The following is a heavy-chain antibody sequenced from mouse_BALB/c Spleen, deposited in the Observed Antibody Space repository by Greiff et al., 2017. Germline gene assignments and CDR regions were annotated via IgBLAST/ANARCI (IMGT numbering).Heavy chain of an antibody. CDR2: IRNKANGYTT. CDR3: ARDMGGNHWYFDV. D-gene: IGHD1-1*02. CDR1: GFTFTDYY. V-gene: IGHV7-3*02. J-gene: IGHJ1*01. Sequence: EVNVVESGGGLVQPGGSLRLSCATSGFTFTDYYMSWVRQPPGKALEWLGFIRNKANGYTTEYSASVKGRFTISRDNSQSILYLQMNTLRAEDSATYYCARDMGGNHWYFDVWGAGTTVTVSS.